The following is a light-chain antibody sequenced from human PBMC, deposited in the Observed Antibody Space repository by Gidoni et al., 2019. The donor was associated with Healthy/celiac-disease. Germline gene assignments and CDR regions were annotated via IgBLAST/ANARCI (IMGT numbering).Light chain of an antibody. CDR3: MQALPTPPMYT. V-gene: IGKV2-28*01. J-gene: IGKJ2*01. CDR1: QSLLHSNGYNY. Sequence: DIVMTQSPLSLPVTPGEPASISCRSSQSLLHSNGYNYLYWYLKKPGQSPQLLIYLGSTRASWVPDRFSVSGSGTDFTLKISRVEAEDVGVYYCMQALPTPPMYTFGQGTKLEIK. CDR2: LGS.